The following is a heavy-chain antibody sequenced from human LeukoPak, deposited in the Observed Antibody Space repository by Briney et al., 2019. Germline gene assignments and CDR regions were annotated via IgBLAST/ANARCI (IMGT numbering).Heavy chain of an antibody. CDR1: GFTFGDYA. Sequence: GGSLRLSCTASGFTFGDYAMSWVRQAPGKGLEWVGFIRSKAYGGTTEYAASVTGRFTISRDDSKSIAYLQMNSLKTEDTAVYYCTRDRYDILTGYSFDYWGQGTLVTVSS. CDR3: TRDRYDILTGYSFDY. D-gene: IGHD3-9*01. J-gene: IGHJ4*02. CDR2: IRSKAYGGTT. V-gene: IGHV3-49*04.